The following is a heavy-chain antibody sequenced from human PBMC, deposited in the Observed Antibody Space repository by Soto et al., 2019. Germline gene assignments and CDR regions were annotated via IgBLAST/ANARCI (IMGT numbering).Heavy chain of an antibody. J-gene: IGHJ6*02. Sequence: QVLLVESGGGVVQPGGSLRLSCAASGFSFKNYGIHWVRQAPGKGLEWVAVIWFDGSVEYYADSVQGRFTISRDNAKNTVYLLMNTLRAEETAIYYCARARDSYSSGWLQAGSFYFFGMDVWGPGATVTVSS. CDR2: IWFDGSVE. D-gene: IGHD6-19*01. CDR1: GFSFKNYG. CDR3: ARARDSYSSGWLQAGSFYFFGMDV. V-gene: IGHV3-33*01.